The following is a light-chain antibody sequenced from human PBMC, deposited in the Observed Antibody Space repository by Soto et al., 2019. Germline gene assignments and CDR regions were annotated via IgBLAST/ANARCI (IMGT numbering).Light chain of an antibody. Sequence: EIVLTQSPGTLALSPRERATLSCRASQSVNDNYLAWYQHKPGQAPRLLIYGASSRAPGIPDRFSGSGSGTDFTLTTSRLEPEYFAIYYCQQYAASPRTFGQGTPVEV. CDR1: QSVNDNY. CDR2: GAS. CDR3: QQYAASPRT. J-gene: IGKJ1*01. V-gene: IGKV3-20*01.